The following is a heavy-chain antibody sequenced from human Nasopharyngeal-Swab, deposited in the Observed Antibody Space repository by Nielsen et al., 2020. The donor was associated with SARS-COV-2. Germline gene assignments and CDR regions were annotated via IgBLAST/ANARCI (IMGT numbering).Heavy chain of an antibody. CDR2: INHSGST. V-gene: IGHV4-34*01. D-gene: IGHD3-10*01. J-gene: IGHJ6*02. CDR1: GGSFSGYY. Sequence: LTCAVYGGSFSGYYWSWIRQPPGKGLEWIGEINHSGSTNYNPSLKSRVTISVDTSKNQFSLKLSSVTAADTAVYYCASRFGGSGSYTDVWGQGTTVTVSS. CDR3: ASRFGGSGSYTDV.